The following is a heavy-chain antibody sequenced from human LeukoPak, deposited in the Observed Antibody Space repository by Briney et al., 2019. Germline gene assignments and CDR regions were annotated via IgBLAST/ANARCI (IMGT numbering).Heavy chain of an antibody. V-gene: IGHV1-3*01. D-gene: IGHD4-17*01. CDR2: INAGNGNT. CDR3: ARGDFGDYFLDY. Sequence: GASVKVSCKASGYTFTSYAMHWVRQAPGQRLEWMGWINAGNGNTKYSQKFQGRVTITRNTSISTAYMELSSLRSEDTAVYYCARGDFGDYFLDYWGQGTLVTVSS. CDR1: GYTFTSYA. J-gene: IGHJ4*02.